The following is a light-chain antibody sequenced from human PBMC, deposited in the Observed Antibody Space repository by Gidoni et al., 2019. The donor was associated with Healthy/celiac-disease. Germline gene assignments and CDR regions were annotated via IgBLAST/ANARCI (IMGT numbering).Light chain of an antibody. CDR3: QQYDNLPFT. Sequence: IQMTQSPSSLSASVGDRVTITCPASPDISNYLNWYQQKPGNAPKLLLYEASNLETGVPSRFGGSGSVTVFTFTISSLQPEYIASYYWQQYDNLPFTFXPXTKVDIK. V-gene: IGKV1-33*01. J-gene: IGKJ3*01. CDR2: EAS. CDR1: PDISNY.